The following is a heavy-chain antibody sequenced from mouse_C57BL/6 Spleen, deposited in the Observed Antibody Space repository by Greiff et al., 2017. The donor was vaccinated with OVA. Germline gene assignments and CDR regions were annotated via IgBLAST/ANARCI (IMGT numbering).Heavy chain of an antibody. CDR3: ARAGVTLDD. D-gene: IGHD2-2*01. CDR1: GYSITRGYY. V-gene: IGHV3-6*01. J-gene: IGHJ2*01. CDR2: ISYDGST. Sequence: VQLKESGPGLVKPSQSLSLTCSVTGYSITRGYYWNWIRQFPGNKLEWMGYISYDGSTNYNPSLKNRISITRDTSKNQFFLKLNSLTTEDTATYYCARAGVTLDDWGKGTTLTVSS.